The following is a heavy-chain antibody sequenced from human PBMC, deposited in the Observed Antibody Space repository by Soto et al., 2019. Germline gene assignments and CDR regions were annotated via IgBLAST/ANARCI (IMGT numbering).Heavy chain of an antibody. Sequence: GRSLRLSCAASGFPFSDYYMRLIRQAPGKGLECVSYISSSTSYTNYADSVKGRFTISRDNANNSLYLQKNNLRAEDTAVYYCARGIPEYDILTGTRGAYCFEYGGQGARLTVAS. D-gene: IGHD3-9*01. CDR3: ARGIPEYDILTGTRGAYCFEY. J-gene: IGHJ4*01. V-gene: IGHV3-11*06. CDR2: ISSSTSYT. CDR1: GFPFSDYY.